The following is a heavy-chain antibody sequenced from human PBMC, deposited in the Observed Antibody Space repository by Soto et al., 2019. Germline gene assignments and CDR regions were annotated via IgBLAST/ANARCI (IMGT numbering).Heavy chain of an antibody. CDR3: ARPRDPTYYYDSSGYYANAFDI. CDR2: ISSSSSYI. V-gene: IGHV3-21*01. CDR1: GFTFSSYS. J-gene: IGHJ3*02. D-gene: IGHD3-22*01. Sequence: GGSLRLSCAASGFTFSSYSMNWVRQAPGKGLEWVSSISSSSSYIYYADSVKGRFTISRDNAKNSLYLQMNSLRAEDTAVYYCARPRDPTYYYDSSGYYANAFDIWGQGTMVTVSS.